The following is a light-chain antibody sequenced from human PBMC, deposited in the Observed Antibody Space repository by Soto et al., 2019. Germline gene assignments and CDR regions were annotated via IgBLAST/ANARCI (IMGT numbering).Light chain of an antibody. V-gene: IGKV3-20*01. J-gene: IGKJ1*01. CDR2: GAS. CDR1: QSVSSSY. CDR3: QQYGSSSWT. Sequence: EIVLTQSPATLSLSPGERATLSCRASQSVSSSYLAGYQQKPGQAPRLLIYGASSRATGIPDRFSGSGSGTDFTRTISRLEPEDFAVYYCQQYGSSSWTFGQGTKVDIK.